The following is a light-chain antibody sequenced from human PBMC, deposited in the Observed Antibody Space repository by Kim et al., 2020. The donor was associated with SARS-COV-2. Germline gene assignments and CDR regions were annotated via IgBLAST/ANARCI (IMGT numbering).Light chain of an antibody. CDR3: QAWDSSTVV. CDR2: QHN. J-gene: IGLJ2*01. CDR1: KLVDKY. Sequence: SYELTQPPSVSVSPGQTASITCSGDKLVDKYACWYQQKPGQSPVLVIYQHNKRPSGIPERFSGSNSGNTATLTISGTQAMDEADYYCQAWDSSTVVFGGGTQLTVL. V-gene: IGLV3-1*01.